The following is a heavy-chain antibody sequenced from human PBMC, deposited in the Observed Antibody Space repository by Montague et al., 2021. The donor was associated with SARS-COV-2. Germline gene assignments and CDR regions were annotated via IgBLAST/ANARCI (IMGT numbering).Heavy chain of an antibody. CDR1: GGSISTYY. D-gene: IGHD5-12*01. Sequence: SETLSLTCTVSGGSISTYYWSWIRQPPGKGLEWIAYINYSGITNXXPSLKSRVSVSLDTSKNHFPLNLKSVTAADTAVYYCARSGWLTRGFDSWGQGTLVFVSS. CDR2: INYSGIT. J-gene: IGHJ4*02. CDR3: ARSGWLTRGFDS. V-gene: IGHV4-59*01.